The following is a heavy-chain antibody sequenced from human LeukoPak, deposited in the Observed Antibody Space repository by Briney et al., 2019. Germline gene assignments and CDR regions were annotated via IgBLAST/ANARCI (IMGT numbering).Heavy chain of an antibody. V-gene: IGHV3-49*03. J-gene: IGHJ4*02. CDR3: TRESFDYGDYVRTYCFDY. CDR2: IRSKAYGGTT. D-gene: IGHD4-17*01. Sequence: PGGSLRLSCTGSGFTFGDYPMSWFRQAPGKGLEWVGFIRSKAYGGTTEYAASVKGRFIISRDDSKSIAYLQMNSLRTEDTAVYYCTRESFDYGDYVRTYCFDYWGQGTLVTVSS. CDR1: GFTFGDYP.